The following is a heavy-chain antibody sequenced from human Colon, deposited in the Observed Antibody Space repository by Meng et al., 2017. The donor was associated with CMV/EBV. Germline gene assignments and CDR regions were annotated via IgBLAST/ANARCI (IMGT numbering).Heavy chain of an antibody. CDR2: IIPIFGTA. D-gene: IGHD2-2*01. Sequence: SVKVSCKASGYTFTDYYVHWVRQAPGQGLEWMGGIIPIFGTANYAQKFQGRVTITTDESTSTAYMELSSLRSEDTAVYYCARVGGIEYQLPEFDPWGQGTLVTVSS. J-gene: IGHJ5*02. V-gene: IGHV1-69*05. CDR1: GYTFTDYY. CDR3: ARVGGIEYQLPEFDP.